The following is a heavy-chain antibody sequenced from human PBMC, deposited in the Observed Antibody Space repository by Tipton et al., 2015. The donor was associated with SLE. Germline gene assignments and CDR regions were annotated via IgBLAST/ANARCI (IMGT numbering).Heavy chain of an antibody. CDR3: ASYSSPWYFDY. D-gene: IGHD6-13*01. J-gene: IGHJ4*02. Sequence: TLSLTCAVSGYSISSGYYWGWIRQPPGKGLEWIGSIYHSGSTYYNPSLKSRVTISVDTSKNQFSLKLSSVTAADTAVYYCASYSSPWYFDYWGQGTLVTVSS. V-gene: IGHV4-38-2*01. CDR1: GYSISSGYY. CDR2: IYHSGST.